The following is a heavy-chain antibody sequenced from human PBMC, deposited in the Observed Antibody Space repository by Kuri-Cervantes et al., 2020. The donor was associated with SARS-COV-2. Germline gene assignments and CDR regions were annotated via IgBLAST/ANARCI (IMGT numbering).Heavy chain of an antibody. V-gene: IGHV3-48*02. J-gene: IGHJ4*02. CDR1: GFTFSSYS. CDR2: ISSSSSTI. D-gene: IGHD3-16*02. Sequence: GESLKISCAASGFTFSSYSMNWVRQAPGKGLEWVSYISSSSSTIYYADSVKGRFTISRDNAKNSLYLQMNSLRDEDTAVYYCARDRYDYIWGSYPQNDYWGQGTLVTVSS. CDR3: ARDRYDYIWGSYPQNDY.